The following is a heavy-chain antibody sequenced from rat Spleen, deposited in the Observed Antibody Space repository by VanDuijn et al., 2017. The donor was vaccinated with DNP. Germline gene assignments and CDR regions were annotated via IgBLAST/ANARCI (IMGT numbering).Heavy chain of an antibody. CDR1: GFTFSNYD. J-gene: IGHJ4*01. D-gene: IGHD1-4*01. CDR3: ARGLPGYPYAMDA. V-gene: IGHV5-25*01. CDR2: ISPSGGST. Sequence: EVQLVESGGGLVQPGRSLKLSCAASGFTFSNYDMAWVRQAPTKGLEWVASISPSGGSTYYRDSVKGRFTVSRDNAKSSLYLQMDSLRSEDTATYYCARGLPGYPYAMDAWGQGTSVTVSS.